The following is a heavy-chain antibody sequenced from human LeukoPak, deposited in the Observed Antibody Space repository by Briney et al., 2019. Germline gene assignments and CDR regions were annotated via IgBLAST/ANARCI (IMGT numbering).Heavy chain of an antibody. V-gene: IGHV4-59*08. Sequence: SETLSLTCIVSGGSINNYYWSWMRQPPEKGLEWLGQIYYTGSTNYNPSLKSRVTMFVDMSKNQFSLRLSSVTAADTAVYYCAREYSSSSGRRAFDFWGQGTMVTVSS. CDR1: GGSINNYY. CDR2: IYYTGST. CDR3: AREYSSSSGRRAFDF. D-gene: IGHD6-6*01. J-gene: IGHJ3*01.